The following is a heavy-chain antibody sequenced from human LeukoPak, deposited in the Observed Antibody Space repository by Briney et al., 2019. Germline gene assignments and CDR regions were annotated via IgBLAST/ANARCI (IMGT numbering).Heavy chain of an antibody. CDR1: GYSINGGYY. CDR3: ARMGVSYYYDSSTYYPVAFDV. V-gene: IGHV4-38-2*01. Sequence: SETLSLTCSVSGYSINGGYYWGWVRQSPGKGPEWIGTIFHSGSLFYNPSFKSRATLSIDTSRDQFSLRLTSVTAAHTAIYYCARMGVSYYYDSSTYYPVAFDVWGQGTKVTVSS. CDR2: IFHSGSL. D-gene: IGHD3-22*01. J-gene: IGHJ3*01.